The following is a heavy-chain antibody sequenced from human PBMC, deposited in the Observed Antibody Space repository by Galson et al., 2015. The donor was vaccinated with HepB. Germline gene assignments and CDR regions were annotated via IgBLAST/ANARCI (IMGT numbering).Heavy chain of an antibody. J-gene: IGHJ4*02. CDR3: ARDPTTGIVATTFDY. V-gene: IGHV3-33*08. CDR1: GFTFSSYA. D-gene: IGHD5-12*01. CDR2: IWYDGSNK. Sequence: SLRLSCAASGFTFSSYAMHWVRQAPGKGLEWVAVIWYDGSNKYYADSVKGRFTISRDNSKNTLYLQMNSLRAEDTAVYYCARDPTTGIVATTFDYWGQGTLVTVSS.